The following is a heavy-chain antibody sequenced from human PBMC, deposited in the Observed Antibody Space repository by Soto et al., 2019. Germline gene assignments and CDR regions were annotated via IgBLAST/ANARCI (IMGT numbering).Heavy chain of an antibody. J-gene: IGHJ4*02. CDR3: ARHVPHEFSQPEFDY. Sequence: TSETLSLTCTVSGGSISSYYWSWIRQPPGKGLEWIGYIYYSGSTNYNPSLKSRVTISVDTSKNQFSLKLSSVTAADTAVYYCARHVPHEFSQPEFDYWGQGTLVTVSS. CDR1: GGSISSYY. V-gene: IGHV4-59*08. D-gene: IGHD2-2*01. CDR2: IYYSGST.